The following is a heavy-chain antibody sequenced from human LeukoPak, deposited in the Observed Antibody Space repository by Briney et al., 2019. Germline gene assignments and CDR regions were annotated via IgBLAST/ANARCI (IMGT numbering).Heavy chain of an antibody. CDR3: ATTPPRTTVVAFDI. V-gene: IGHV1-18*01. CDR2: ISAYNGNT. Sequence: ASVKVSCKASGYTFTSYGISWVRQAPGQGLEWMGWISAYNGNTNYAQKLQGRVTMTEDTSTDTAYMELSSPRSEDTAVYYCATTPPRTTVVAFDIWGQGTMVTVSS. CDR1: GYTFTSYG. J-gene: IGHJ3*02. D-gene: IGHD4-23*01.